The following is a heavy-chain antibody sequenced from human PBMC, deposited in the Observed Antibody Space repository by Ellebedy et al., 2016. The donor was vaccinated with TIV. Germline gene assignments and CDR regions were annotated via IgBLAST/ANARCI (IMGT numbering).Heavy chain of an antibody. D-gene: IGHD3-10*01. CDR1: GGSFSGYY. Sequence: MPSETLSLTCAVYGGSFSGYYWSWIRQPPGKGLEWIGEINHSGSNNYNPYLKSRVTISVDTSKNQFSLKLSSVTAADTAVYYCARGIPYYYGSGSYPYWGQGTLVTVSS. V-gene: IGHV4-34*01. CDR2: INHSGSN. CDR3: ARGIPYYYGSGSYPY. J-gene: IGHJ4*02.